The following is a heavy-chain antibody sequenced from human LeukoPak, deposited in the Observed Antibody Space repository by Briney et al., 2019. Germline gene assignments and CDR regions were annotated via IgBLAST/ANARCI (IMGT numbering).Heavy chain of an antibody. J-gene: IGHJ5*02. CDR1: GFTFSSSY. Sequence: GGSLRLSCAASGFTFSSSYISWVRQAPGKGLEWVSVIYAGDSTYYADYVKGRFIISRDDSKNTVYLQMDSLRAEDTAVYYCARSYTHYDFWSGYTYQNYFDPWGQGTLVTVSS. CDR3: ARSYTHYDFWSGYTYQNYFDP. V-gene: IGHV3-53*01. D-gene: IGHD3-3*01. CDR2: IYAGDST.